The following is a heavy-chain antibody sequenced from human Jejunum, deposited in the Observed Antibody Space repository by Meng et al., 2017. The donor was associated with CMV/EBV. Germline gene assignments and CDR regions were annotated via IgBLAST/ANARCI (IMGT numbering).Heavy chain of an antibody. D-gene: IGHD3-3*01. Sequence: FSSYAISWGRQAPGQGLGWMGGISPILGIANYAQKYQGRVTITADKSTSTAYMELSSMRSEDTAVYYCARDRGITIFGVVRTRWFDPWGQGTLVTVSS. CDR3: ARDRGITIFGVVRTRWFDP. J-gene: IGHJ5*02. V-gene: IGHV1-69*10. CDR2: ISPILGIA. CDR1: FSSYA.